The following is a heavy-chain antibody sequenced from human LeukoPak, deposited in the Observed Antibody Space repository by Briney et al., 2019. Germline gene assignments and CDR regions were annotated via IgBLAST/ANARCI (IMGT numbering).Heavy chain of an antibody. D-gene: IGHD3-22*01. CDR1: GGSISSGDYY. J-gene: IGHJ3*02. Sequence: SETLSLTCTVSGGSISSGDYYWSWIRRPPGKGLGWIGYIYYSGSTYYNPSLKSRVTISVDTSKNQFSLKLSSVTAADTAVYYCAREVRDYYDSSGKPYDAFDIWGQGTMVTVSS. CDR2: IYYSGST. V-gene: IGHV4-30-4*02. CDR3: AREVRDYYDSSGKPYDAFDI.